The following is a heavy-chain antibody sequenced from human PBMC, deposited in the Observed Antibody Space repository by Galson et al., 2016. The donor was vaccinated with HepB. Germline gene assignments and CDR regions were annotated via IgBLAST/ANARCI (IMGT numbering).Heavy chain of an antibody. CDR1: GFTFGDYA. J-gene: IGHJ4*02. V-gene: IGHV3-49*03. D-gene: IGHD3-3*01. CDR3: TRATYDFWSGCSTPVGFFDY. CDR2: IRSKAYGETT. Sequence: SLRLSCAGSGFTFGDYAMSWFRQAPGKGLEWVGLIRSKAYGETTEYAASVKGRFTLSRDDSKSIAYLHMYSLKTEDTAVYYCTRATYDFWSGCSTPVGFFDYWGQGALLTVSS.